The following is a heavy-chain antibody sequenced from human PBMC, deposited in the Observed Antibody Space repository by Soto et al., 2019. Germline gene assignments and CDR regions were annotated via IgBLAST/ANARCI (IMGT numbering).Heavy chain of an antibody. J-gene: IGHJ4*02. CDR1: GFTFNSYA. D-gene: IGHD6-19*01. V-gene: IGHV3-23*01. CDR3: ARDQRVAGIAPIDY. CDR2: INGGSTP. Sequence: GGSLRLSCAASGFTFNSYAMNWVRQAPGKGLEWVTTINGGSTPYYADSVKGRFTISRDNSKNTLYLQMNSLRAEDTAVYYCARDQRVAGIAPIDYWGQGTLVTVSS.